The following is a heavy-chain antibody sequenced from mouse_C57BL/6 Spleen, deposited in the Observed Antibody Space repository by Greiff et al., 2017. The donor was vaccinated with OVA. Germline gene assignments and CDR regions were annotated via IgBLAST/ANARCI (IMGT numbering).Heavy chain of an antibody. CDR3: ARYDYERLYFDY. J-gene: IGHJ2*01. CDR1: GYAFSSSW. CDR2: IYPGDGDT. D-gene: IGHD2-4*01. Sequence: VQLQQSGPELVKPGASVKISCKASGYAFSSSWMNWVKQRPGKGLEWIGRIYPGDGDTNYNGKFKGKATLTADKSSSTAYMQLSSLTSEDSAVDFCARYDYERLYFDYWGQGTTLTVSS. V-gene: IGHV1-82*01.